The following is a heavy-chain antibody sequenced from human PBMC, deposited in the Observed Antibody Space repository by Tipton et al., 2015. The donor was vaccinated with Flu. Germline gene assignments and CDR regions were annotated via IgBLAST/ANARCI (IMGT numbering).Heavy chain of an antibody. CDR2: IYYSGST. CDR1: GGSINSHY. D-gene: IGHD3-9*01. J-gene: IGHJ4*02. V-gene: IGHV4-59*11. Sequence: LRLSCSVSGGSINSHYWSWIRQPPGKGLEWIGYIYYSGSTNYSPSLKNRVTISLDTSKKHFSLKLNTVTAADTAVYYCARDKTGSEGSFQFAFHNWGPGALVTVSS. CDR3: ARDKTGSEGSFQFAFHN.